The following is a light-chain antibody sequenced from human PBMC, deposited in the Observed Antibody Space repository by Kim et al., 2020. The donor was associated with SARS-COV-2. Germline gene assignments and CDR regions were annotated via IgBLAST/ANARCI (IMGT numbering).Light chain of an antibody. CDR1: KLGDKY. V-gene: IGLV3-1*01. Sequence: VSLSPGQTARITCSGDKLGDKYACWYQQKPGQSPVLVIYQDSKRPSGIPERFSGSNSGNTATLTISGTQAMDEADYYCQAWDSSVVFGGGTQLTVL. CDR2: QDS. J-gene: IGLJ2*01. CDR3: QAWDSSVV.